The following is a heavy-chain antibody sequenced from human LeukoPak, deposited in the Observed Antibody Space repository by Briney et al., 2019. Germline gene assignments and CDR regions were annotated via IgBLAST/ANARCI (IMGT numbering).Heavy chain of an antibody. V-gene: IGHV3-23*01. CDR1: RFTPRSYA. CDR2: ISGSGSTT. Sequence: PGGSLRLSCAPSRFTPRSYAMSWVRQALGKGLEWVSDISGSGSTTYEVESVKGRFPISRDNSKHTLYLQMNSLRAEETAVYYCAKEYDSSGYNNWFDTWGHGKLVTVSS. D-gene: IGHD3-22*01. J-gene: IGHJ5*01. CDR3: AKEYDSSGYNNWFDT.